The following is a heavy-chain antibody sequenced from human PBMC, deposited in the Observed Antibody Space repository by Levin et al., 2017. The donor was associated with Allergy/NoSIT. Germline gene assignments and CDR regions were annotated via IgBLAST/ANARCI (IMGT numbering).Heavy chain of an antibody. V-gene: IGHV3-9*01. CDR3: AKDIMSSSWYWYFDL. D-gene: IGHD6-13*01. J-gene: IGHJ2*01. CDR1: GFTFDDYA. CDR2: ISWNSGSI. Sequence: LSLTCAASGFTFDDYAMHWVRQAPGKGLEWVSGISWNSGSIGYADSVKGRFTVSRDNAKNSLYLQMNSLRTEDTALYYCAKDIMSSSWYWYFDLWGRGTLVTVSS.